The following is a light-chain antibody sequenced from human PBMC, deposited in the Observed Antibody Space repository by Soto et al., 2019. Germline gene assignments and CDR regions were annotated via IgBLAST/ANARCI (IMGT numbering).Light chain of an antibody. Sequence: EIVLTQSPGTLSLSPGERATLSCRASQSVTASYLAWYHHKPGQAPRLLIYGASNRATGIPDRFSGSGSGTDFTLTISRLEPEDFAVYSCQQYGGSPLFTFGPGTRVDFK. CDR1: QSVTASY. CDR2: GAS. J-gene: IGKJ3*01. V-gene: IGKV3-20*01. CDR3: QQYGGSPLFT.